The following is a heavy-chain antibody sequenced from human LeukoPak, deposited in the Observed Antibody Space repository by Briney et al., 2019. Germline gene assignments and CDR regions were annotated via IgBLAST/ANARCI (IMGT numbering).Heavy chain of an antibody. J-gene: IGHJ4*02. CDR1: GYTFTSYG. D-gene: IGHD3-22*01. Sequence: ASVKVSCKASGYTFTSYGISWVRQAPGQGLEWMGWISAYNGNTNYAQKLQGRVTITTDTSTSTAYMELRSLRSDDTAVYYCAREDETYYYDSSGYYYYWGQGTLVTVSS. CDR3: AREDETYYYDSSGYYYY. V-gene: IGHV1-18*01. CDR2: ISAYNGNT.